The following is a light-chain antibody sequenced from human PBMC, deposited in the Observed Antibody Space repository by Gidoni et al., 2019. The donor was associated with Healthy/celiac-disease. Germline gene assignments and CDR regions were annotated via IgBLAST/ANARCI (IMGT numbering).Light chain of an antibody. Sequence: QSALTQPASVSGSPGQSITLSCTGTSSDVGGYNYVPWYQQHPGKAPKLIIYEVSNRPSGVSTRFSGSKSGNTASLTISGLQAGDEADYYCSSYTTSSTVVFGGGTKLTVL. CDR2: EVS. J-gene: IGLJ2*01. CDR1: SSDVGGYNY. CDR3: SSYTTSSTVV. V-gene: IGLV2-14*01.